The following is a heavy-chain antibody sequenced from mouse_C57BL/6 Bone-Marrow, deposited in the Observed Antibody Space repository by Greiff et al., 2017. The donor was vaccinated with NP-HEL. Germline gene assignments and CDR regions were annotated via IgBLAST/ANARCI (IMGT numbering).Heavy chain of an antibody. D-gene: IGHD1-1*01. CDR1: GYTFTSYW. Sequence: QVQLKQPGAELVKPGASVKLSCKASGYTFTSYWMHWVKQRPGQGLEWIGMIHPNSGSTNYNEKFKSKATLTVDKSSSTAYMQLSSLTSEDSAVYYCARDYYGSSYVRKYYFDYWGQGTTLTVSS. V-gene: IGHV1-64*01. CDR3: ARDYYGSSYVRKYYFDY. CDR2: IHPNSGST. J-gene: IGHJ2*01.